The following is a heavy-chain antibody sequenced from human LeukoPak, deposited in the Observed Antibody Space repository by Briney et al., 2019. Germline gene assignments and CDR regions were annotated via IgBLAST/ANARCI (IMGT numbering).Heavy chain of an antibody. Sequence: PGGSLRLSCAASGFTFSSYGMHWLRQAPGKGLEWVAYITYGSDTIFYADSVKGRFTVSRDNAKNSLYLQMDSLRAEDTAVYYCARYHLGSYFRDPFDHWSQGTLVTVSS. CDR2: ITYGSDTI. V-gene: IGHV3-48*04. CDR1: GFTFSSYG. D-gene: IGHD3-10*01. J-gene: IGHJ4*02. CDR3: ARYHLGSYFRDPFDH.